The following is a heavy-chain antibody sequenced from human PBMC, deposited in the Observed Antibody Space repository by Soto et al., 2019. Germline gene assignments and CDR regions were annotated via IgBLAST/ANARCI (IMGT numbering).Heavy chain of an antibody. CDR1: GFTVSSNY. V-gene: IGHV3-53*01. CDR3: ARGWYPYYYYYYGMDV. D-gene: IGHD6-19*01. J-gene: IGHJ6*02. CDR2: IYSGGST. Sequence: EVQLVESGGGLIQPGGSLRLSCAASGFTVSSNYMSWVRQAPGKGLEWVSVIYSGGSTYYADSVKGRFTISRDNSKNTLYLQMNSLIAEDTAVYYCARGWYPYYYYYYGMDVWGQGTTVTVSS.